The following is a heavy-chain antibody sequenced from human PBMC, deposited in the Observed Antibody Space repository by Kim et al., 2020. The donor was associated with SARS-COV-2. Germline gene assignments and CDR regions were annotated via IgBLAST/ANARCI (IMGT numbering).Heavy chain of an antibody. CDR3: ARGGNREYSSSKPGWIDY. D-gene: IGHD6-13*01. CDR2: ISAYNGNT. Sequence: ASVKVSCKASGYTFTSYGISWVRQAPGQGLEWMGWISAYNGNTNYAQKLQGRVTMTTDTSTSTAYMELRSLRSDDTAVYYCARGGNREYSSSKPGWIDYWGQGTLVTVSS. CDR1: GYTFTSYG. J-gene: IGHJ4*02. V-gene: IGHV1-18*04.